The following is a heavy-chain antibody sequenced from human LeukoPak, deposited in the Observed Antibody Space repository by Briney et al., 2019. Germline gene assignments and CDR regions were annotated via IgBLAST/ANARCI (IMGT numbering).Heavy chain of an antibody. D-gene: IGHD3-22*01. Sequence: WGSLRLSCAASGFTFSTYAMHWVRQAPGKGLEYVSAINSDGSSTYYANSVKGRFTISRDNSKNTLYLQMGSLRADDMAVYYCARALYDTSGYYYGDFDYWGQGTLVTVSS. J-gene: IGHJ4*02. CDR2: INSDGSST. V-gene: IGHV3-64*01. CDR3: ARALYDTSGYYYGDFDY. CDR1: GFTFSTYA.